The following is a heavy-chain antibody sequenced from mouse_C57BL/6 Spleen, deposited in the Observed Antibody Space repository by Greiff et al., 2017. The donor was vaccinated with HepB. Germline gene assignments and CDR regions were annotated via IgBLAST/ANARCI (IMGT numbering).Heavy chain of an antibody. CDR1: GYTFTSYW. J-gene: IGHJ4*01. D-gene: IGHD2-3*01. CDR2: INPSNGGT. V-gene: IGHV1-53*01. CDR3: AREDGYYYAMDY. Sequence: VQLQHPGTELVKPGASVKLSCKASGYTFTSYWMHWVKQRPGQGLEWIGNINPSNGGTNYNEKFKSKATLTVDKSSSTAYMQLSSLTSEDSAVYYCAREDGYYYAMDYWGQGTSVTVSS.